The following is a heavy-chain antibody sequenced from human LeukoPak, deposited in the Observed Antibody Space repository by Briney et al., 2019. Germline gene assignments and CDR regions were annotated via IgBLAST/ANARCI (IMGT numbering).Heavy chain of an antibody. J-gene: IGHJ5*02. CDR2: INHSGST. D-gene: IGHD3-10*01. V-gene: IGHV4-34*01. CDR3: ARGLENYYGSGSYYSWFDP. CDR1: GGSFSGYY. Sequence: PSETLSLTCAVYGGSFSGYYWSWIRQPPGKGREWIGEINHSGSTNYNPSLKSRVTISVDTSKNQFSLKLSSVTAADTAVYYCARGLENYYGSGSYYSWFDPWAREPWSPSPQ.